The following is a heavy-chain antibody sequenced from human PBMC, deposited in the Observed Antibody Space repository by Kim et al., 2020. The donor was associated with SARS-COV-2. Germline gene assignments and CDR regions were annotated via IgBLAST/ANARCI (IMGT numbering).Heavy chain of an antibody. CDR2: ISVGGGST. CDR1: GFSFNSYA. CDR3: AKAATSYYGSGSSH. Sequence: GGSLRLSCAASGFSFNSYAMSWVRQAPGKGLEWVSGISVGGGSTYYADSVKGRFTISRDNSKNTLNLQMNSLRAEDTAVYYCAKAATSYYGSGSSHWGQGTLVTVSS. V-gene: IGHV3-23*01. J-gene: IGHJ4*02. D-gene: IGHD3-10*01.